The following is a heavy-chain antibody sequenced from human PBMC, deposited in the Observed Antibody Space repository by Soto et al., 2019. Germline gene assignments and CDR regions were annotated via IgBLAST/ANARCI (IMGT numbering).Heavy chain of an antibody. J-gene: IGHJ6*02. CDR1: GGTFSSYA. CDR3: ASGPYYYDSSGYLGRSGHYYYGMDV. D-gene: IGHD3-22*01. CDR2: IIPIFGTA. Sequence: GXSVKVSCKASGGTFSSYAISWVRQAPVQGLEWMGGIIPIFGTANYAQKFQGRVTITADESTSTAYMELSSLRSEDTAVYYCASGPYYYDSSGYLGRSGHYYYGMDVWGQGTTVTVSS. V-gene: IGHV1-69*13.